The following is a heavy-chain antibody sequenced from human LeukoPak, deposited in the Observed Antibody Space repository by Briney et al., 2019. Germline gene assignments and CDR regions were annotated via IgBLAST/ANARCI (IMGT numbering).Heavy chain of an antibody. CDR2: IRSKANSYAT. D-gene: IGHD3-22*01. CDR1: GFTFSGSA. J-gene: IGHJ4*02. Sequence: GGSLRLSCAASGFTFSGSAMHWVRQASGKGLEWVGRIRSKANSYATAYAASVKGRFTISRDDSKNTAYLQMNSLKTEDTAVYYCTRAGYYDSSGYYHFDYWGQGTLVTVSS. CDR3: TRAGYYDSSGYYHFDY. V-gene: IGHV3-73*01.